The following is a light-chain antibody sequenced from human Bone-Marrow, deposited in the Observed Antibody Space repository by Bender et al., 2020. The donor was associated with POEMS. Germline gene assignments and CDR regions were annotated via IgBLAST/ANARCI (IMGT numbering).Light chain of an antibody. Sequence: QSALTQPASVSGSPRQSITISCAGSSSDIGTYNLVSWYQQHPGKAPRLIIYEVSKRPSGVSDRFSGSKSGNTASLTISGLQPEDEADYYCCSFAGSSSLLFGGGTKLTVL. V-gene: IGLV2-23*02. CDR1: SSDIGTYNL. CDR3: CSFAGSSSLL. CDR2: EVS. J-gene: IGLJ2*01.